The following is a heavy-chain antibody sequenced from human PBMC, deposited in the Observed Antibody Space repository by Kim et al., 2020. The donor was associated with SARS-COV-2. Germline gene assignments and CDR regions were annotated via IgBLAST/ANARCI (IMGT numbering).Heavy chain of an antibody. CDR3: ASLTDYRDY. V-gene: IGHV4-39*02. D-gene: IGHD4-17*01. CDR2: LYYGGDR. Sequence: SETLSLTCSVSGASITISTYYWAWIRQSPGRGLEWIGSLYYGGDRYYNSSLKSRTTISVDTSKKTLSLRLSTVTAADTAVYFCASLTDYRDY. J-gene: IGHJ4*03. CDR1: GASITISTYY.